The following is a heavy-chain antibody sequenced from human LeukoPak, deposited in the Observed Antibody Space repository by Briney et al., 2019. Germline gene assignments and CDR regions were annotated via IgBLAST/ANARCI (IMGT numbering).Heavy chain of an antibody. Sequence: GGSLRLSCAASGFTFSSYSMNWVRQAPGKGLEWVSYISSSSSTIYYADSVKGRFTISRDNSKNTVYLQMNSLRPEDTAVYYCARDQGTYGSGSWSDYWGQGTLVTVSS. J-gene: IGHJ4*02. CDR2: ISSSSSTI. V-gene: IGHV3-48*04. CDR1: GFTFSSYS. D-gene: IGHD3-10*01. CDR3: ARDQGTYGSGSWSDY.